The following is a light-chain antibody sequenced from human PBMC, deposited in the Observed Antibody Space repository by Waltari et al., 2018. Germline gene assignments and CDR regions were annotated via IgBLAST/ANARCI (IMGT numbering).Light chain of an antibody. CDR3: MQTLQTPYT. CDR2: LAS. CDR1: RALRHSNGINY. Sequence: DIVMTQSPLSLPVTPGEPASISCRSSRALRHSNGINYLDCYLQKPGQSPQLLISLASDRASGVPDRFSGSGSGTDFTLEISRVEAEDVGIYYCMQTLQTPYTFGQGTKLEIK. J-gene: IGKJ2*01. V-gene: IGKV2-28*01.